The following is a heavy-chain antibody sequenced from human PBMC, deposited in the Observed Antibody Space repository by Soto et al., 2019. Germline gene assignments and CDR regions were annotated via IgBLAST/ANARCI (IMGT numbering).Heavy chain of an antibody. CDR3: ARHRGPYSATYYLDF. CDR1: GFSISNYG. J-gene: IGHJ4*02. Sequence: GGALRLSCAASGFSISNYGMQWVRQAPGKGLEWVAIIFSDGSNKHHADSVKGRFTISRDNSKNTLYLQMDSLTAGDTAVYYCARHRGPYSATYYLDFWGQGTLVTVSS. V-gene: IGHV3-33*01. D-gene: IGHD4-4*01. CDR2: IFSDGSNK.